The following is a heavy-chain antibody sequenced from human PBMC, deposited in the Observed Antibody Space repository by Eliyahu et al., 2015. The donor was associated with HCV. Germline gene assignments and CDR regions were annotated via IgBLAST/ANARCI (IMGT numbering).Heavy chain of an antibody. Sequence: EVQLVESGGGLVQPGGSLRLSCSASGFTFXXXAXXWARQAPGKGLEYVSAISSNGGSTYYADSVKGRFTISRDNSKNTLYLQMSSLRAEDTAVYYCVKDDIVVVPAAMHYYYYGMDVWGQGTTVTVSS. CDR2: ISSNGGST. D-gene: IGHD2-2*01. J-gene: IGHJ6*02. CDR3: VKDDIVVVPAAMHYYYYGMDV. V-gene: IGHV3-64D*08. CDR1: GFTFXXXA.